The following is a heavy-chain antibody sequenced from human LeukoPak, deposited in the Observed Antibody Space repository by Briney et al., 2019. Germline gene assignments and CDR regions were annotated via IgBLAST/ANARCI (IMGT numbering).Heavy chain of an antibody. V-gene: IGHV4-31*03. CDR1: GGSISSGGYY. J-gene: IGHJ4*02. CDR2: IYYSGST. Sequence: PSETLSLTCTVSGGSISSGGYYWSWIRQHPGKGLEWIGYIYYSGSTYYNPSLKSRVTISVDTSKNQFSLKLSSVTAADTAVYYCARGYDYVYYFDYWGPGTLVTVSS. CDR3: ARGYDYVYYFDY. D-gene: IGHD3-16*01.